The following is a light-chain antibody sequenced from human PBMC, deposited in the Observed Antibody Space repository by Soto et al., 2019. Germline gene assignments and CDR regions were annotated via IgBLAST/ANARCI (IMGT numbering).Light chain of an antibody. CDR1: SSDIGGYNY. Sequence: QSALTQPASVSGSPGQSITISCTGTSSDIGGYNYVSWFQQHPGKAPKLIIYDVNNRPSGVSNRFSGSKSGTTASLAISGLQAEDEAEYFWSSYAGTNTLVLFGGGTKVTVL. V-gene: IGLV2-14*01. CDR3: SSYAGTNTLVL. CDR2: DVN. J-gene: IGLJ2*01.